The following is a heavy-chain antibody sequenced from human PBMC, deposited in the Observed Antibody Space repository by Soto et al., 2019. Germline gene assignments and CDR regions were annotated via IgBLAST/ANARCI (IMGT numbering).Heavy chain of an antibody. CDR2: INSDGAI. V-gene: IGHV3-23*03. Sequence: GGSLRLSCAASGFTFSDYAMSWVRQAPGKGLEWVSVINSDGAIYYADSVQGRFSISRDNSKSTLCLQMNSLSVEDTAIYYCASRPRGSVAGTLDSWGQGSLVTVSS. CDR1: GFTFSDYA. CDR3: ASRPRGSVAGTLDS. J-gene: IGHJ5*01. D-gene: IGHD6-19*01.